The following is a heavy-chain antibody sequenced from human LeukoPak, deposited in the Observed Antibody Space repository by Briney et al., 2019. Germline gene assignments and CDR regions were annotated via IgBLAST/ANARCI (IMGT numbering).Heavy chain of an antibody. CDR2: INPSSGGT. D-gene: IGHD5-18*01. CDR3: AGRPDTSMVPIFDY. Sequence: ASVKVSCKASGYTFTGYYVHWVRQAPGQGLEWMGWINPSSGGTNYAQKFQGRVTMTGDTSISTAYMELSRLSSDDTAVYFCAGRPDTSMVPIFDYWGQGTLVAISS. J-gene: IGHJ4*02. CDR1: GYTFTGYY. V-gene: IGHV1-2*02.